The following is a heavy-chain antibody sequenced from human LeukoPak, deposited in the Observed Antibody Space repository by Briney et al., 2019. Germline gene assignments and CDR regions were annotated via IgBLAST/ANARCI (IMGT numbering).Heavy chain of an antibody. V-gene: IGHV4-34*01. CDR3: ARGYDFWSGYYHAY. J-gene: IGHJ4*02. CDR1: GGSFSGYY. Sequence: SETLSLTCAVYGGSFSGYYWSWIRQPPGKGLEWIGEINHSGSINYNPSLKSRVTISVDTSKNQFSLKLSSVTAADTAVYYCARGYDFWSGYYHAYWGQGTLVTVSS. CDR2: INHSGSI. D-gene: IGHD3-3*01.